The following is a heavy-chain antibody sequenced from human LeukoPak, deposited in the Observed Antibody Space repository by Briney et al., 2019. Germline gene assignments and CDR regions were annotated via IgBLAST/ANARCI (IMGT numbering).Heavy chain of an antibody. CDR3: ARWDDSSGPNWFDP. D-gene: IGHD3-22*01. Sequence: ASVKVSCKASGYTFTGYYMHWVRQAPGQGLEWMGWINPNSGGTNYAQKFQGRVTMTRDTSISTAYMELRSLRSDDTAVYYCARWDDSSGPNWFDPWGQGTLVTVSS. J-gene: IGHJ5*02. CDR1: GYTFTGYY. V-gene: IGHV1-2*02. CDR2: INPNSGGT.